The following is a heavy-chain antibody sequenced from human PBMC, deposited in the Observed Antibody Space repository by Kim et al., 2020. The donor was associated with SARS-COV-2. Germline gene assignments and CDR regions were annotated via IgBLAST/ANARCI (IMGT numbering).Heavy chain of an antibody. D-gene: IGHD3-10*01. V-gene: IGHV3-73*01. Sequence: ASLKGRFTISRDDSNNSVFLQMNSLKSEDTAVYYCTRPDPRASGSYFVWGLGTLVTVSS. J-gene: IGHJ4*02. CDR3: TRPDPRASGSYFV.